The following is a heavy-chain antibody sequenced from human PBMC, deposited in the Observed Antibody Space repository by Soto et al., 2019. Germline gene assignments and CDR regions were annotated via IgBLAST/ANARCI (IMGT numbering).Heavy chain of an antibody. CDR1: GGTVSSFA. CDR3: ARGGYISSWRFDY. Sequence: ASVKVSCKASGGTVSSFAINWVRQAPGQGLEWMGGIVPILGTAYYAQNFQGRVTITADESTSTAFMELTGLRSEDTAVYFCARGGYISSWRFDYWGQGTLVTVSS. CDR2: IVPILGTA. V-gene: IGHV1-69*13. D-gene: IGHD6-13*01. J-gene: IGHJ4*02.